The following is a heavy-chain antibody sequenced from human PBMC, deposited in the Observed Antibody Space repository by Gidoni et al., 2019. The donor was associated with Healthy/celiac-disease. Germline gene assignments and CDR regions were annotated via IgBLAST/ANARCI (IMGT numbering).Heavy chain of an antibody. D-gene: IGHD2-2*01. CDR1: GYSLTELS. Sequence: QVQLVQSGAEVKKPGASVKVSCKVSGYSLTELSMHWVRQAPGKGLEWMGGFDPEDVETIYAQKFQGRVTMTEDTSTDTAYMELSSLRSEDTAVYYCATGRAGCSSTSCAFDYWGQGTLVTVSS. CDR2: FDPEDVET. CDR3: ATGRAGCSSTSCAFDY. V-gene: IGHV1-24*01. J-gene: IGHJ4*02.